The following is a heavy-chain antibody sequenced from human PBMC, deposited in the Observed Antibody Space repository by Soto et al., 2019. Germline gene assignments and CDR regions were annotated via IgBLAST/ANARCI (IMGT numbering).Heavy chain of an antibody. Sequence: GSLRLSCAASGFTFSSYWMHWVRQAPGKGLVWVSRIRGDGGDTNYADSVRGRFTISRDNAKNTLYLQMNSLRAEDTAVYYCAGDLVSGSGSLGHWGQGTLVTVSS. V-gene: IGHV3-74*01. J-gene: IGHJ4*02. CDR1: GFTFSSYW. CDR2: IRGDGGDT. CDR3: AGDLVSGSGSLGH. D-gene: IGHD3-10*01.